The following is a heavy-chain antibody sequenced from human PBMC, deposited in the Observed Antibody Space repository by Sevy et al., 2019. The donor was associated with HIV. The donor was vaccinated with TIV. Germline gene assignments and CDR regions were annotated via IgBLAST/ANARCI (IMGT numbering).Heavy chain of an antibody. Sequence: ASVKVSCKASGGTFDTYSISWLRQAPGQGLEWMGVIVPFFGTTKYAQMFQGRVTITADPSTNTAYMELSSLRSEDSAVFYCARDRDITFGGGDAFDIWGQGTMVTVSS. J-gene: IGHJ3*02. CDR3: ARDRDITFGGGDAFDI. CDR1: GGTFDTYS. V-gene: IGHV1-69*13. CDR2: IVPFFGTT. D-gene: IGHD3-16*01.